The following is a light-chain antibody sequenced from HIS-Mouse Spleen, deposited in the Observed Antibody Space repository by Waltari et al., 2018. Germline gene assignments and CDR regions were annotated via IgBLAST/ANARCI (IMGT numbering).Light chain of an antibody. J-gene: IGLJ2*01. CDR1: SGHSSYA. V-gene: IGLV4-69*01. CDR3: QTWGTGIVV. CDR2: LNSDGSH. Sequence: QLVLTQSPSASASLGASVKLTCTLSSGHSSYAIAWHQQQPEKGPRYLMKLNSDGSHSKGDGIPARFSGSSSGAERYLTISSLQSEDEADYYCQTWGTGIVVFGGGTKLTVL.